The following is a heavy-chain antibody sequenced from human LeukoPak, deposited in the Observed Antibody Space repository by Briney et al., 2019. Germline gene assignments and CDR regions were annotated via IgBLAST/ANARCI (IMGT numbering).Heavy chain of an antibody. CDR1: GFTFSNYG. Sequence: TGGSLRLSCAASGFTFSNYGMHWVRQAPGKGLEWVAVISYDGSNKYYADSVKGRFTISRHNSKNTLYLQMNSLRAEDTAVYYCAKAAGLYYFDYWGQGTLVTVSS. D-gene: IGHD6-19*01. V-gene: IGHV3-30*18. J-gene: IGHJ4*02. CDR2: ISYDGSNK. CDR3: AKAAGLYYFDY.